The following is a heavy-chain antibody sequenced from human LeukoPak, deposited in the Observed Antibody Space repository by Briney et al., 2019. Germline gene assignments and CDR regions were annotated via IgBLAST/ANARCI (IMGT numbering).Heavy chain of an antibody. D-gene: IGHD1-26*01. V-gene: IGHV3-74*01. CDR3: AREGELSPLDY. CDR2: INSDGSST. J-gene: IGHJ4*02. CDR1: GFTFSSYW. Sequence: GGSLRLSCAASGFTFSSYWMHWVRQAPGKGLVWVSRINSDGSSTSYADSVNGRFTISRDNAKNTLYLQMNSLRAEDTAVYYCAREGELSPLDYWGQGTLVTVSS.